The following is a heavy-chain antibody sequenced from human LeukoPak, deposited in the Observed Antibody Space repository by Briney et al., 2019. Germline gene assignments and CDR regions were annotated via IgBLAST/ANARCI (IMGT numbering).Heavy chain of an antibody. CDR1: GFTVSSNS. CDR2: IKSKTDGGTT. V-gene: IGHV3-15*01. CDR3: TTEKWELFRENAFDI. J-gene: IGHJ3*02. Sequence: GGSLRLSCTVSGFTVSSNSMSWVRQAPGKGLEWVGRIKSKTDGGTTDYAAPGKGRFTISRDDSKNTLYLQMNSLKTEDTAVYYCTTEKWELFRENAFDIWGQGTMVTVSS. D-gene: IGHD1-26*01.